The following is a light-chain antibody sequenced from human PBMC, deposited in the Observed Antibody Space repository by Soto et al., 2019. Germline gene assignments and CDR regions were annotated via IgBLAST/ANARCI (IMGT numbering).Light chain of an antibody. Sequence: EIVLTQSPGTLSLSPGERATLSCRASQSVTSDYLAWYQQKAGQAPRLLIYGASSRGTGIPDRFSGSGSGTDFTLTISRLEPEDLAVYYCQQYATSPRTFGQGTKVEIK. CDR3: QQYATSPRT. J-gene: IGKJ1*01. CDR1: QSVTSDY. CDR2: GAS. V-gene: IGKV3-20*01.